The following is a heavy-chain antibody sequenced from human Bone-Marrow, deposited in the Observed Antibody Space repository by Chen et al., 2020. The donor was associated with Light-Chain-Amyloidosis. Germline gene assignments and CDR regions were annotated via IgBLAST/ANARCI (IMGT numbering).Heavy chain of an antibody. CDR2: IFSGGST. V-gene: IGHV3-53*04. CDR1: GFIVSNNY. Sequence: EVQLVESGGGLVQPGGSLRLSCAASGFIVSNNYMNWVRQAPGKGLEWVSFIFSGGSTSSPAPVKGRFTISRQNSKNPLFLQMTTLRAEATAVYYCGGGGDWGQGTLVTVSS. CDR3: GGGGD. J-gene: IGHJ4*02. D-gene: IGHD3-16*01.